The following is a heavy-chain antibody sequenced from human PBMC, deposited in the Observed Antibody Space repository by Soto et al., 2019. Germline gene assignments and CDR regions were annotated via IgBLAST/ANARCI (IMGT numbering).Heavy chain of an antibody. CDR3: ARETFVVVSATVQYFFGTDV. CDR2: ISHSGSSK. D-gene: IGHD2-21*01. CDR1: GFSFSGDG. Sequence: GGSLRLSCAASGFSFSGDGMNWVRQASGKGLEWISYISHSGSSKYYADSVRGRFTISRDNAKNSLYLQMNSLRGDDSAVYFCARETFVVVSATVQYFFGTDVWGQGTTVTVSS. V-gene: IGHV3-48*03. J-gene: IGHJ6*02.